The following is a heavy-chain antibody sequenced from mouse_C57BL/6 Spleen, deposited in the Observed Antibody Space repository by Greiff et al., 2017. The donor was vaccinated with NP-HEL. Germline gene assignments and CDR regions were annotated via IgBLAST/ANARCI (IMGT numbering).Heavy chain of an antibody. D-gene: IGHD4-1*01. J-gene: IGHJ2*01. CDR2: IDPETGGT. CDR3: TRRDWDDFDY. CDR1: GYTFTDYE. Sequence: QVHVKQSGAELVRPGASVTLSCKASGYTFTDYEMHWVKQTPVHGLEWIGAIDPETGGTAYNQKFKGKAILTADKSSSTAYMELRSLTSEDSAVYYCTRRDWDDFDYWGQGTTLTVSS. V-gene: IGHV1-15*01.